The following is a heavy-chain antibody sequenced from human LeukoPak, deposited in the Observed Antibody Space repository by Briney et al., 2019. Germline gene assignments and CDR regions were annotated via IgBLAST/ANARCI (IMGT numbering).Heavy chain of an antibody. Sequence: GGSLRLSCAASGFTFDDYAMHWVRQATGKGLEWVSGISWNSGSIGYADSVKGRFTISRDNAKNSLYLQMNSLRAEDTAVYYCARGLLWFGELFDYWGQGTLVTVSS. CDR3: ARGLLWFGELFDY. J-gene: IGHJ4*02. CDR1: GFTFDDYA. CDR2: ISWNSGSI. D-gene: IGHD3-10*01. V-gene: IGHV3-9*01.